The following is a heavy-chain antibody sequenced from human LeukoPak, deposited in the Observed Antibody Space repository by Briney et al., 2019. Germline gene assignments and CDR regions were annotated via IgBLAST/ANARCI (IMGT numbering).Heavy chain of an antibody. V-gene: IGHV7-4-1*02. Sequence: ASVKVSCKASGYSFTSYYLYWVRQAPGQGLEWMGWINTNTGNPTYAQGFTGRFVFSLDTSVSTAYLQISSLKAEDTAVYYCARGLPEEWLSYYYYYYMDVWGKGTTVTVSS. CDR2: INTNTGNP. CDR1: GYSFTSYY. J-gene: IGHJ6*03. D-gene: IGHD3-3*01. CDR3: ARGLPEEWLSYYYYYYMDV.